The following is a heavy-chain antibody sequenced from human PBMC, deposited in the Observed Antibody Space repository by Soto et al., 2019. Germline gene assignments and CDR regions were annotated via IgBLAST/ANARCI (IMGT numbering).Heavy chain of an antibody. CDR3: ARVFTAYCGGDCYSYFWFDP. CDR2: IYTSGST. D-gene: IGHD2-21*02. J-gene: IGHJ5*02. V-gene: IGHV4-4*07. Sequence: QVQLQESGPGLVKPSETLSLTCTVSGGSISSYYWSWIRQPAGKGLEWIGRIYTSGSTNYNPSLKRRFTMSVDTSKNQFSLKLSSVTAADTAVYYCARVFTAYCGGDCYSYFWFDPWGQGTLVTVSS. CDR1: GGSISSYY.